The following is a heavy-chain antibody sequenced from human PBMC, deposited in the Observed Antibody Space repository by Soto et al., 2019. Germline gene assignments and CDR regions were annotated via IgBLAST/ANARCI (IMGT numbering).Heavy chain of an antibody. D-gene: IGHD2-2*01. Sequence: SVKVSCKASGGTFSSYTISWVRQAPGQGLEWMGRIIPILGIANYAQKFQGRVTISVDTSKNRFSLKLSSVTAADTAVYYCARQGPKVVVPAAIGPNYYYYGMDVWGQGTTVTVSS. CDR1: GGTFSSYT. V-gene: IGHV1-69*02. J-gene: IGHJ6*02. CDR3: ARQGPKVVVPAAIGPNYYYYGMDV. CDR2: IIPILGIA.